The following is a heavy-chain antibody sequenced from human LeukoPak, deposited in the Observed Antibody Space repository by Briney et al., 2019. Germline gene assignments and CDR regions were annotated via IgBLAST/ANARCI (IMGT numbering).Heavy chain of an antibody. D-gene: IGHD1-26*01. V-gene: IGHV3-53*01. CDR3: AKDRSIGTYYTFDH. J-gene: IGHJ4*02. Sequence: GGSLRLSCTVSGFTVSSNSMSWVRQAPGKGLEWVSFIYSDNTHYSDSVKGRFTVSRDNSNNRLYLQMSGLTAADTAVYYCAKDRSIGTYYTFDHWGQGTLVTVSS. CDR2: IYSDNT. CDR1: GFTVSSNS.